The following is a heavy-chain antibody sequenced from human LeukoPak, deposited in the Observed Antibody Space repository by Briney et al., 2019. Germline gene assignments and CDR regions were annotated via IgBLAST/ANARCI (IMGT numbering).Heavy chain of an antibody. CDR2: INHSGST. J-gene: IGHJ5*02. D-gene: IGHD2-15*01. Sequence: SETLSLTCTVSGGSISSYYWSWIRQPPGKGLEWIGEINHSGSTNYNPSLKSRVTISVDTSKNQFSLKLSSVTAADTAVYYCARGHIVVVVGPGGWFDPWGQGTLVTVSS. CDR3: ARGHIVVVVGPGGWFDP. CDR1: GGSISSYY. V-gene: IGHV4-34*01.